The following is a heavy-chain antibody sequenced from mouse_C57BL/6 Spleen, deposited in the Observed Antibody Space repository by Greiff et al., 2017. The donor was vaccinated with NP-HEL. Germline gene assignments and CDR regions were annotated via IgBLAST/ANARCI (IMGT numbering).Heavy chain of an antibody. CDR1: GYTFTSYW. V-gene: IGHV1-52*01. CDR2: IDPSDSET. J-gene: IGHJ1*03. CDR3: ARWYFDV. Sequence: QVQLKQSGAELVRPGSSVKLSCKASGYTFTSYWMHWVKQRPIQGLEWIGNIDPSDSETHYNQKFKDKATLTVDKSSSTAYMQLSSLTSEDSAVYYCARWYFDVWGTGTTVTVSS.